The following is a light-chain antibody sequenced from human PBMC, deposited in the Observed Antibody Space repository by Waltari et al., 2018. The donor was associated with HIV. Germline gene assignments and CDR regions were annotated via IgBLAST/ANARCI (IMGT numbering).Light chain of an antibody. CDR1: SSNIGSNT. V-gene: IGLV1-44*01. J-gene: IGLJ3*02. Sequence: QSVLTQPPSASGTPGQRVTISCSGSSSNIGSNTVNWYQQLPGTAPKLLIYSNNQRPSGVPDRCSGSKSGTSASLAISGLQSEDEADYYCAAWDDSLNGPVFGGGTKLTVL. CDR2: SNN. CDR3: AAWDDSLNGPV.